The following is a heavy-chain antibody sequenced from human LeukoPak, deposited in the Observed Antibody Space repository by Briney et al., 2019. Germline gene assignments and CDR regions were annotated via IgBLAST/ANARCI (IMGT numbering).Heavy chain of an antibody. D-gene: IGHD5-12*01. J-gene: IGHJ5*02. CDR1: GGSISSYC. CDR2: IYYSGTI. Sequence: SETLSLTGTVSGGSISSYCWSWIRQPPGKGLEWNGYIYYSGTINDHPSLKSRVTMSIDTSKNQLSLKLSSVTAADTAVYFCARSRGYDYYGGYWFDPWGQGTLVTVSS. CDR3: ARSRGYDYYGGYWFDP. V-gene: IGHV4-59*01.